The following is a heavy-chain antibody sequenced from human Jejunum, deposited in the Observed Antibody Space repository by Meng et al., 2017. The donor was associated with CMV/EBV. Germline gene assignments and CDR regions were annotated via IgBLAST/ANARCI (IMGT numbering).Heavy chain of an antibody. CDR2: TYYRTKWYH. D-gene: IGHD3-22*01. CDR1: SAA. V-gene: IGHV6-1*01. CDR3: ARERYDSSGYIRTYGMDV. J-gene: IGHJ6*02. Sequence: SAAWNGIRLSPSRGLEWLGRTYYRTKWYHDYATSVKSRLTITPDTSRNQLFLQLNSVTPEDTAVYYCARERYDSSGYIRTYGMDVWGQGTTVTVSS.